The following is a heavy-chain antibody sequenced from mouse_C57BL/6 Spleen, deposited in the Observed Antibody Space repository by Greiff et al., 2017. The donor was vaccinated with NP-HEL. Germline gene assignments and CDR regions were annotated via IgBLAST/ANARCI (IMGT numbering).Heavy chain of an antibody. D-gene: IGHD1-1*01. CDR1: GYTFTSYW. CDR3: ARRDYGSSFAMDY. CDR2: IYPGSGST. V-gene: IGHV1-55*01. Sequence: QVQLQQPGAELVKPGASVKMSCKASGYTFTSYWITWVKQRPGQGLEWIGDIYPGSGSTNSNEKFKSKATLTVDTASRTAYMQRSSLTSEDAAVYYCARRDYGSSFAMDYWGQGTSVTVSS. J-gene: IGHJ4*01.